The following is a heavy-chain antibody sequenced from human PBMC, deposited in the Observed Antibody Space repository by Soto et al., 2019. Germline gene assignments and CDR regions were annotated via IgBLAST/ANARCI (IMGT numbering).Heavy chain of an antibody. J-gene: IGHJ4*02. Sequence: GGSLRLSCEASGFTFSRYGMHWVRQAPGMGLEWVAVISWDGLAQYYGDSVRGRFTISRDNSQSTLYLQMNSLRTEDTAIYYCAKETIQVGGPNYFDYWGQGVLVTVSS. D-gene: IGHD1-1*01. CDR2: ISWDGLAQ. CDR3: AKETIQVGGPNYFDY. CDR1: GFTFSRYG. V-gene: IGHV3-30*18.